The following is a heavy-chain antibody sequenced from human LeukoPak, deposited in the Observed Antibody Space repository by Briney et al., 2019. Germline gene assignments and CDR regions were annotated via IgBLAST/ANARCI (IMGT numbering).Heavy chain of an antibody. J-gene: IGHJ4*02. Sequence: GGSLRLSCTASGFTVSSNYMSWVRQAPGKGLEWVSVIYSGGSTYYADSVKGRFTISRHNSKNTLYLQMNSLRAEDTAVYYCARIWVTVTTPPHLDYWGQGTLVTVSS. CDR2: IYSGGST. CDR3: ARIWVTVTTPPHLDY. D-gene: IGHD4-17*01. CDR1: GFTVSSNY. V-gene: IGHV3-53*04.